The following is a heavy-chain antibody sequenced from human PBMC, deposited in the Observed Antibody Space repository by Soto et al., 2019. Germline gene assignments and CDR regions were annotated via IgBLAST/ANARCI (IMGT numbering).Heavy chain of an antibody. D-gene: IGHD3-3*01. CDR1: GFTFSSYS. V-gene: IGHV3-48*01. J-gene: IGHJ5*02. CDR3: ARDEAHYDFWSGYYPNWFDP. Sequence: GGSLRLSCAASGFTFSSYSMNWVRQAPGKGLEWVSYISSSSSTIYYADSVKGRFTISRDNAKNSLYLQMNSLRAEDTAVYYCARDEAHYDFWSGYYPNWFDPWSQGTLVTVSS. CDR2: ISSSSSTI.